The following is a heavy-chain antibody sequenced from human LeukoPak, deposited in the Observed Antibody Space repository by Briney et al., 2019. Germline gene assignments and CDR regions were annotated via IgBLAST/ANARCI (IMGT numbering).Heavy chain of an antibody. J-gene: IGHJ4*02. CDR1: GYTFSRYG. CDR2: INAGNENT. Sequence: GASVKVSCKASGYTFSRYGMHWVRQAPGQRLEWMGWINAGNENTKYSQKFQGRVSITRDTSASTAYMELSSLTSEDTAVYYCARDLYGDYFDYWGQGTLVIVSS. CDR3: ARDLYGDYFDY. V-gene: IGHV1-3*01. D-gene: IGHD3-16*01.